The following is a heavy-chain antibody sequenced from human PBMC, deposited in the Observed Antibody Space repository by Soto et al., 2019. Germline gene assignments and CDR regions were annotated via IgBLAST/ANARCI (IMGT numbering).Heavy chain of an antibody. CDR1: GCTSGTYW. V-gene: IGHV3-7*05. D-gene: IGHD2-21*01. CDR3: ARVWFIDY. CDR2: INEDGSER. J-gene: IGHJ4*02. Sequence: RVPSRVSGCTSGTYWRSWIRKTPGKGLEWVANINEDGSERYYVDSVKGRFTISRDNAKNSLYLQMNSLRGEDTAVYYCARVWFIDYSGQGTLVTVSS.